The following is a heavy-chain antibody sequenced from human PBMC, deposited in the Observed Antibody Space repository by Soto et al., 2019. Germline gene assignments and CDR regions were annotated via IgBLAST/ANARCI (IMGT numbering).Heavy chain of an antibody. D-gene: IGHD5-12*01. CDR1: GDSVSSNSAT. Sequence: PTLPLTCAISGDSVSSNSATWNWIRQSPSRGLEWLGRTYYRSKWYYDYALSVKSRITINPDTSRNQFSLQLNSVSPEDTAVYYCARDPIPGYKAFDYWGQGTLVTVSS. CDR3: ARDPIPGYKAFDY. CDR2: TYYRSKWYY. V-gene: IGHV6-1*01. J-gene: IGHJ4*02.